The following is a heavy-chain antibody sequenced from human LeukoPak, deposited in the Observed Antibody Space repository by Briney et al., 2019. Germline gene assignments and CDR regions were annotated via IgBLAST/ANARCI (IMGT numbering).Heavy chain of an antibody. V-gene: IGHV3-23*01. CDR1: GFTFAPYA. Sequence: GGSLRLSCATSGFTFAPYAMNWVRQAPGKGLEWVSGFSGSGGNTSYADSVKGRFTISRDSSKNTLYLQMDSLRADDTAVYYCAKDRFSRTNSYLFDFWGQGTLVTVSS. CDR3: AKDRFSRTNSYLFDF. J-gene: IGHJ4*02. D-gene: IGHD2-2*01. CDR2: FSGSGGNT.